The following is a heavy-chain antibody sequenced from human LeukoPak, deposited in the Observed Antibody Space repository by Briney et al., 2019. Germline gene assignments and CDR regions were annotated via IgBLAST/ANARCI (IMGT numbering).Heavy chain of an antibody. J-gene: IGHJ4*02. V-gene: IGHV4-34*01. D-gene: IGHD2-2*01. CDR2: INHSGST. CDR3: ARAPGYCSSTSCVIDY. Sequence: SETLSLTCAVYGGSFSGSYWSWIRQPPRKRLEWIGEINHSGSTNYNPSLKSRVTISVDTSKNQFSLKLSSVTAADTAVYYCARAPGYCSSTSCVIDYWGQGTLVTVSS. CDR1: GGSFSGSY.